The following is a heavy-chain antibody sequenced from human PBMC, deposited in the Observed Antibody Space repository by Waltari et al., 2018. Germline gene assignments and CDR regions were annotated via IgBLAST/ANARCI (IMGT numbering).Heavy chain of an antibody. Sequence: QVQLVESGGGVVQPGRSLRLSCAASGFTFSRFGMHWVRKAPGKGLGWVEVIWHDGSNEYYVDSVKGRFTISRDNSKNTLYLQMNSLRAEDSAVYYCASQSTTLFDYWGQGTLVTVSS. V-gene: IGHV3-33*01. CDR1: GFTFSRFG. CDR2: IWHDGSNE. CDR3: ASQSTTLFDY. J-gene: IGHJ4*02. D-gene: IGHD2-15*01.